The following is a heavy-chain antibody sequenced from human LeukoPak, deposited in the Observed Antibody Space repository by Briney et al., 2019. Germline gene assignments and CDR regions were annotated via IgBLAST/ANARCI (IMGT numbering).Heavy chain of an antibody. J-gene: IGHJ4*02. V-gene: IGHV4-39*01. CDR3: ARQSVAGQDYDY. CDR2: IYYSGSS. D-gene: IGHD6-19*01. Sequence: SEILSLTCTVSGGSISSSSYYWGCIRQPPGKGLEWIGSIYYSGSSYYNPSLKSRVTISVDTSKNQFSLKLSSVTAADTAVYYCARQSVAGQDYDYWGQGTLVTVSS. CDR1: GGSISSSSYY.